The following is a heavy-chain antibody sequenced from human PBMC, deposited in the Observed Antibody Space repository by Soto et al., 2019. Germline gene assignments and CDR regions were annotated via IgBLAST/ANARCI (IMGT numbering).Heavy chain of an antibody. Sequence: GGSLRLSCAASGFTFSSYAMSWVRQAPGKGLEWVSAISGSGGSTYYADSVKGRFTISRDNSKNTLYLQMNSLRAEDTAVYYFAKVGWTTGTTLPSRFDPWGQGTLVTVSS. CDR3: AKVGWTTGTTLPSRFDP. CDR2: ISGSGGST. D-gene: IGHD1-1*01. J-gene: IGHJ5*02. CDR1: GFTFSSYA. V-gene: IGHV3-23*01.